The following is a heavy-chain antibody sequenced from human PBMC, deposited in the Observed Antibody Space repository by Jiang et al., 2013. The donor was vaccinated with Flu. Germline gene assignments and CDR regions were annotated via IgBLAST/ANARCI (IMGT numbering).Heavy chain of an antibody. J-gene: IGHJ6*01. V-gene: IGHV1-2*06. CDR3: ARAGLIMTVGXRNYGLDV. CDR2: INPNNGDT. Sequence: SGAEVKKPGASVKVSCRASGYTFIGYFIHWVRQAPGQGLEWMGRINPNNGDTIFSQTFEGRVTMTRDTSINTGYMELTRLTSDDTAVYFCARAGLIMTVGXRNYGLDVWGPRGPRSPSP. CDR1: GYTFIGYF. D-gene: IGHD3-22*01.